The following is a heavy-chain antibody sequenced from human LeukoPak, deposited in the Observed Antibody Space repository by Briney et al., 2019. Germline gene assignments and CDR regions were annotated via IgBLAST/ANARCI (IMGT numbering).Heavy chain of an antibody. CDR2: IRSKADSYAT. CDR3: TSRRPPFDY. J-gene: IGHJ4*02. CDR1: GFTFSGST. V-gene: IGHV3-73*01. Sequence: GGSLKLSCAASGFTFSGSTIHWVRQASGKGLEWVGLIRSKADSYATAYAASVRGRFTLSRDDSKNTASLQVNSLKTEDTAVYYCTSRRPPFDYWGQGTLVTVSS.